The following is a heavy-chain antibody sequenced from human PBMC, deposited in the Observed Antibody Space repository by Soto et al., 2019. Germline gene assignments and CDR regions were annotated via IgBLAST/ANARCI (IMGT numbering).Heavy chain of an antibody. CDR2: ISGSGGST. Sequence: EVQLLESGGGLVQPGGSLRLSCAASGFTFSSYAMSWVRQAPGKGLEWVSAISGSGGSTYYADSVKGRFTISRDNSKNTLDLQMNSLRAEDTAVYYCRGKQWLVKSYYFDYWGQGTLVTVSS. D-gene: IGHD6-19*01. CDR1: GFTFSSYA. J-gene: IGHJ4*02. CDR3: RGKQWLVKSYYFDY. V-gene: IGHV3-23*01.